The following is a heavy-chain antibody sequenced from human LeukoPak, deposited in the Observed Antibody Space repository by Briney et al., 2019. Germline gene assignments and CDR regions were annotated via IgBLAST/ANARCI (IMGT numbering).Heavy chain of an antibody. CDR1: GFTLSSYA. D-gene: IGHD2-21*01. J-gene: IGHJ4*02. Sequence: GGSLRLSCAASGFTLSSYAMSWVRQAPGKGLEWVSAISDSGNTYHADSVKGRFTISRDSSKNTLFLQMNRLRPEDAAVYYCAKAPVTTCRGAYCYPFDYWGQRTLVTVSS. V-gene: IGHV3-23*01. CDR3: AKAPVTTCRGAYCYPFDY. CDR2: ISDSGNT.